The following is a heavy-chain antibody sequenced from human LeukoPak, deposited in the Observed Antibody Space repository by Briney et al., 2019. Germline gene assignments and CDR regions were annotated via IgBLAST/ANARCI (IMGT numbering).Heavy chain of an antibody. V-gene: IGHV4-39*01. CDR2: IYYSGST. CDR1: GGSISSSSYY. CDR3: ARYRAYYYMDV. D-gene: IGHD1-26*01. Sequence: SETLSLTCTVSGGSISSSSYYWGWIRQPPGKGLEWIGSIYYSGSTYYNPSLKSRVTISVDTSKNQFSLKLSSVTAADTAVYYCARYRAYYYMDVWGKGTTVTISS. J-gene: IGHJ6*03.